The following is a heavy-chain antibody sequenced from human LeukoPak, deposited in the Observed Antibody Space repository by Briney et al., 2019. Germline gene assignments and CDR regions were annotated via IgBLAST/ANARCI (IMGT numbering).Heavy chain of an antibody. CDR1: GFTFSSYA. CDR3: AKDPDSSGYYYGVGFDY. CDR2: ISGSGGST. D-gene: IGHD3-22*01. Sequence: GGSLRLSWAASGFTFSSYAMSWVRQAPGKGLEWVSAISGSGGSTYYADSVKGRFTISRDNSKNTLYLQMSSQRAEDTAVYYCAKDPDSSGYYYGVGFDYWGQGTLVTVSS. V-gene: IGHV3-23*01. J-gene: IGHJ4*02.